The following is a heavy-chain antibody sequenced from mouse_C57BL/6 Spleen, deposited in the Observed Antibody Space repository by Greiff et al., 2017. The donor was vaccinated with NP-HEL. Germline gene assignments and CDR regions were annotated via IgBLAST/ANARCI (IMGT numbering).Heavy chain of an antibody. D-gene: IGHD1-1*01. CDR1: GYAFSSYW. CDR3: ARKGFYYGSSNYYFDY. J-gene: IGHJ2*01. Sequence: VKLQESGAELVKPGASVKISCKASGYAFSSYWMNWVKQRPGKGLEWIGQIYPGDGDTNYNGKFKGKATLTADKSSSTAYMQLSSLTSEDSAVYFCARKGFYYGSSNYYFDYWGQGTTLTVSS. V-gene: IGHV1-80*01. CDR2: IYPGDGDT.